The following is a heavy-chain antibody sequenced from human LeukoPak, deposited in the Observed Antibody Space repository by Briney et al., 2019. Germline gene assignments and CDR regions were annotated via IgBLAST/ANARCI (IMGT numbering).Heavy chain of an antibody. D-gene: IGHD2-2*01. Sequence: GGSLRLSCAASRFTFSNAWMSWVRQAPGKGLEWVGRIKSKTDGGTTDYAAPVKGRFTISRDDSKNTLYLQMNSLKTEDTAVYYCTTMPWYYYYGMDVWGQGTTVTVSS. CDR2: IKSKTDGGTT. J-gene: IGHJ6*02. CDR1: RFTFSNAW. CDR3: TTMPWYYYYGMDV. V-gene: IGHV3-15*01.